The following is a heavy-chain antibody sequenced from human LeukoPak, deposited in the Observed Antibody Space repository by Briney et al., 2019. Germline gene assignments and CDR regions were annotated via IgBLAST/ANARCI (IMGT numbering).Heavy chain of an antibody. Sequence: PGGSLRLSCAASGFTFSSYAMSWVRQAPGKGLEWVSAISGSGGSTYYADSVKGRFTIPRDNSKNTLYLQMNSLRAEDTAVYYCAKVSPYYDSSTSGYWGQGTLVTVSS. CDR1: GFTFSSYA. J-gene: IGHJ4*02. CDR3: AKVSPYYDSSTSGY. D-gene: IGHD3-22*01. V-gene: IGHV3-23*01. CDR2: ISGSGGST.